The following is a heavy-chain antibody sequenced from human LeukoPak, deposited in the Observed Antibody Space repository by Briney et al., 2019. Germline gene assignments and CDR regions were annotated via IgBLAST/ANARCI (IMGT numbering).Heavy chain of an antibody. CDR3: ARSSGEKSTIDY. V-gene: IGHV4-38-2*02. Sequence: SETLSLTCTVSDYSISSGYYWGWIRQPPGKGLEWIGSMYHSGSTYYNPSLKSRVTMSVDTSKNQFSLKLSFVTAADTAVYYCARSSGEKSTIDYWGQGTLVTVSS. J-gene: IGHJ4*02. CDR2: MYHSGST. D-gene: IGHD5-24*01. CDR1: DYSISSGYY.